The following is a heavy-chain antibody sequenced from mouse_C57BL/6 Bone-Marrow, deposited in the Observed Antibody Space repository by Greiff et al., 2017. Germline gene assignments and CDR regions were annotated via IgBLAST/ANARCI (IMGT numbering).Heavy chain of an antibody. D-gene: IGHD1-1*01. Sequence: EVKLMESGGGLVQPGGSLKLSCAASGFTFSDYGMAWVRQAPRKGPEWVAFISNLAYSIYYADTVTGRFTISRENAKNTLYLEMSSLRSEDTAMYYCGRHATDWYFDVWGTGTTVTVSS. CDR2: ISNLAYSI. V-gene: IGHV5-15*01. CDR1: GFTFSDYG. CDR3: GRHATDWYFDV. J-gene: IGHJ1*03.